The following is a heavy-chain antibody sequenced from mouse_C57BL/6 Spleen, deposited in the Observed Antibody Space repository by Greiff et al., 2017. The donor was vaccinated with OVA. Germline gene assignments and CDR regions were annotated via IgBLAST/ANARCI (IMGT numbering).Heavy chain of an antibody. CDR2: IYPGDGDT. CDR1: GYAFSSSW. D-gene: IGHD1-1*01. V-gene: IGHV1-82*01. CDR3: ARWNYYGSSLYAMDY. Sequence: VKLQQSGPELVKPGASVKISCKASGYAFSSSWMNWVKQRPGKGLEWIGRIYPGDGDTNYNGKFKGKATLTADKSSSTAYMQLSSLTSEDSAVYFCARWNYYGSSLYAMDYWGQGTSVTVSS. J-gene: IGHJ4*01.